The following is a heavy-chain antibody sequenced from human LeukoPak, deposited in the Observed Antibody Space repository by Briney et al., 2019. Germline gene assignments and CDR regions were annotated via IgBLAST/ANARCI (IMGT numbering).Heavy chain of an antibody. CDR3: ARVSCSSTSCYNYYYYYMDV. D-gene: IGHD2-2*02. V-gene: IGHV1-69*04. J-gene: IGHJ6*03. CDR2: IIPILGIT. CDR1: GGSFSSFA. Sequence: SSVKVSCKASGGSFSSFAFNWVRQAPGQGLEWMGRIIPILGITNYARKFQGRVTITADKSTSTAYMELSSLRSEDTALYYCARVSCSSTSCYNYYYYYMDVWGKGTTVTVSS.